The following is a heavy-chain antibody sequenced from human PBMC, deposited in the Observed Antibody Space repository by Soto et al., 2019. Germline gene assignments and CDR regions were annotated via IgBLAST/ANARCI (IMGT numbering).Heavy chain of an antibody. J-gene: IGHJ6*02. CDR3: ARVYVVVVPAATYYYGMDV. Sequence: SVKVSRQSSGGTFSSYAISWVRQAPGQGLEWMGGIIPIFGTANYAEKFQGRVTINGGESTCRANMELSSLRYEDTAVYYCARVYVVVVPAATYYYGMDVWGQGTTVTVSS. CDR1: GGTFSSYA. V-gene: IGHV1-69*01. D-gene: IGHD2-2*01. CDR2: IIPIFGTA.